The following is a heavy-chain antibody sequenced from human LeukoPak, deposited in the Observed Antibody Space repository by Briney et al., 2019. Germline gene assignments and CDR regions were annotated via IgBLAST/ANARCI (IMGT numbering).Heavy chain of an antibody. CDR1: GGSLSGYY. CDR2: INHSGST. J-gene: IGHJ4*02. CDR3: ARESEGGDTAMDY. Sequence: PSETLSLTCAVYGGSLSGYYWSWIRQPPGKGLEWIGEINHSGSTNYNPSLKSRVTISVDTSKNQFSLKLSSVTAADTAVYYCARESEGGDTAMDYWGQGTLVTVSS. D-gene: IGHD5-18*01. V-gene: IGHV4-34*01.